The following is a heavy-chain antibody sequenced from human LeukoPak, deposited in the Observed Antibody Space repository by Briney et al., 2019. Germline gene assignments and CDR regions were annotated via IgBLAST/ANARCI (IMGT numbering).Heavy chain of an antibody. CDR2: INPDTGGT. CDR1: GYSFNGYY. D-gene: IGHD6-19*01. V-gene: IGHV1-2*02. CDR3: ARGPRYISGRYAESFSIDY. J-gene: IGHJ4*02. Sequence: ASVKVSCKVSGYSFNGYYLHWLRQAPGQAFEWMGWINPDTGGTNYVHNFQGRVTMTRDTSISAAYMELSSLRSGDTAIYYCARGPRYISGRYAESFSIDYWGQGTLVTVSS.